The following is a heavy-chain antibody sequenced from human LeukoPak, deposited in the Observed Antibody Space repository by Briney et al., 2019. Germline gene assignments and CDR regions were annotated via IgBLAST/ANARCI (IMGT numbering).Heavy chain of an antibody. V-gene: IGHV4-59*08. D-gene: IGHD6-13*01. CDR1: GGSISSYY. J-gene: IGHJ4*02. Sequence: SETPSLTCTVSGGSISSYYWSWIRQPPGKGLEWIGYIYYSGSTNYNPSLKSRVTISVDTSKNQFSLKLSSVTAADTAVYYCARRSGYSSSRVFDYWGQGTLVTVSS. CDR3: ARRSGYSSSRVFDY. CDR2: IYYSGST.